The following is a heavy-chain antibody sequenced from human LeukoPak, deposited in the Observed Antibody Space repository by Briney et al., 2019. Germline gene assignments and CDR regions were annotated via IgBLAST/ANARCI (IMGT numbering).Heavy chain of an antibody. CDR1: GGSFSGYY. D-gene: IGHD2-2*01. Sequence: PSETLSLTCAAYGGSFSGYYWSWIRQPPGKGLEWIGEINHSGSTNYNPSLKSRVTISVDTSKNQFSLKLSSVTAADTAVYYCARRGEGVPAAPFDYWGQGTLVTVSS. V-gene: IGHV4-34*01. CDR3: ARRGEGVPAAPFDY. J-gene: IGHJ4*02. CDR2: INHSGST.